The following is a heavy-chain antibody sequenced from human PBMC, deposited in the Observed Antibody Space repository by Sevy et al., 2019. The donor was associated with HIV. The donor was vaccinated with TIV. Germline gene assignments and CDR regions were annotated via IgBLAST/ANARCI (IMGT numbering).Heavy chain of an antibody. J-gene: IGHJ3*02. D-gene: IGHD3-3*01. CDR1: GYTFTSYG. V-gene: IGHV1-18*01. CDR2: ISAYNGNT. Sequence: ASVNVSCTASGYTFTSYGISWVRQAPGQGLEWMGWISAYNGNTNYAQKLQGRVTLTTDTSTSTAYMELRSLRSEDTAVYYCARGYYDFWSGYYRRDAFDIWGQGTMVTVSS. CDR3: ARGYYDFWSGYYRRDAFDI.